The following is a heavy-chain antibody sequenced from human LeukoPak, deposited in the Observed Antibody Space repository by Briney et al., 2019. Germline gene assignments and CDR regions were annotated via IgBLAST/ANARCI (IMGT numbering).Heavy chain of an antibody. CDR3: AKVMDRDIVATIRLGSQYYFDY. CDR1: GFTFSTYA. V-gene: IGHV3-23*01. D-gene: IGHD5-12*01. J-gene: IGHJ4*02. CDR2: ISGSDDGT. Sequence: GGSLRLSCAASGFTFSTYAMSWVRQIPGKGLEWVSAISGSDDGTYYADSVKGRFTISRDNSKSTLYLQLNSLRAEDTAVYYCAKVMDRDIVATIRLGSQYYFDYWGQGTLVTVSS.